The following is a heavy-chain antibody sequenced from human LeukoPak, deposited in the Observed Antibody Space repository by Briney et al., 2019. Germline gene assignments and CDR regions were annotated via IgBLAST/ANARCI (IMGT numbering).Heavy chain of an antibody. D-gene: IGHD3-22*01. Sequence: SETLSLTCTVSGGSTSSSSYYWGWIRQPPGKGLEWIGSIYYSGSTYYNPSLKSRVTTSVDTSKNQFSLKLSSVTAADTAVYYCAGVHYYDSSGYPWGQGTLVTVSS. CDR1: GGSTSSSSYY. CDR2: IYYSGST. CDR3: AGVHYYDSSGYP. J-gene: IGHJ5*02. V-gene: IGHV4-39*07.